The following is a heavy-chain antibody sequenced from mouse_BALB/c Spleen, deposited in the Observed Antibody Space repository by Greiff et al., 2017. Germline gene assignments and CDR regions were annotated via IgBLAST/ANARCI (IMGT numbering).Heavy chain of an antibody. Sequence: QVQLQQSGAELAKPGASVKMSCKASGYTFTSYWMHWVKQRPGQGLEWIGYINPSTGYTEYNQKFKDKATLTADKSSSTAYMQLSSLTSEDSAVYYCARYYYVTVAWFAYWGQGTLVTVSA. D-gene: IGHD2-1*01. V-gene: IGHV1-7*01. CDR3: ARYYYVTVAWFAY. J-gene: IGHJ3*01. CDR2: INPSTGYT. CDR1: GYTFTSYW.